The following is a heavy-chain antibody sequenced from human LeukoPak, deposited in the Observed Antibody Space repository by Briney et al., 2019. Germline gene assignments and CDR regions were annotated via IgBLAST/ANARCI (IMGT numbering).Heavy chain of an antibody. V-gene: IGHV3-53*01. D-gene: IGHD4-17*01. CDR2: IYSGGST. CDR1: GFAVSSNY. Sequence: PGGSLRLSRAASGFAVSSNYMSWVRQAPGKGLEWVSVIYSGGSTYYADSVKGRFTISRDNSKNTLYLQMNSLRAGDTAVYYCAKGHSDYGTGFDCWGQGTLATVSS. CDR3: AKGHSDYGTGFDC. J-gene: IGHJ4*02.